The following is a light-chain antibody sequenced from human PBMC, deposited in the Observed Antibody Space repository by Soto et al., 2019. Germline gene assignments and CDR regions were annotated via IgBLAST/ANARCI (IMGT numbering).Light chain of an antibody. CDR2: KAS. CDR3: HQYSDYSSIT. Sequence: DIQMTQSPSTLSASVGDRVTITCRASQSISRWLAWYQQKPGKAPRLLIYKASSVEGGVPSRFSVSGSGTHFTLTISSLQPDDFATYYCHQYSDYSSITFGGGTKVEIE. V-gene: IGKV1-5*03. CDR1: QSISRW. J-gene: IGKJ4*01.